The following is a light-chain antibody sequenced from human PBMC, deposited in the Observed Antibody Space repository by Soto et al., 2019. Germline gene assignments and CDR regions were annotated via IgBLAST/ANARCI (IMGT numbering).Light chain of an antibody. CDR2: GAS. V-gene: IGKV3-20*01. CDR1: QSVSSSY. Sequence: EMLVTQSPGTLSLSPGERASLSCRASQSVSSSYVAWYQQKPGQGPRLLIYGASSRATGIPDRFSGSGSGTDFTLTISRLEPEDFAVYYCQQYGSSPRTFGQGTKVDIK. J-gene: IGKJ1*01. CDR3: QQYGSSPRT.